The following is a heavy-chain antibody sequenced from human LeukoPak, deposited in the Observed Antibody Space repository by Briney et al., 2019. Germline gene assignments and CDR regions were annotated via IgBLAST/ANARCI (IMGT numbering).Heavy chain of an antibody. CDR2: IWYDGSNQ. J-gene: IGHJ5*02. CDR3: ATVHTTWYLET. V-gene: IGHV3-33*01. Sequence: GGSLRLSCAASGFTFRNYGMHWVRQAPGKGLEWVALIWYDGSNQDYADSVRGRFTVSRDNSKNTLYLQMNSLRVADTAVYYCATVHTTWYLETWGQGTLVTVSS. CDR1: GFTFRNYG. D-gene: IGHD6-13*01.